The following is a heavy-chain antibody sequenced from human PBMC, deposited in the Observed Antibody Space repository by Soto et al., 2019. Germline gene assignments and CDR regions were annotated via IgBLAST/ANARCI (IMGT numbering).Heavy chain of an antibody. V-gene: IGHV4-39*01. D-gene: IGHD6-13*01. J-gene: IGHJ5*02. Sequence: QLQLQESGPGLVKPSETLSLTCTVSGGSISSSSYYWGWIRQPPGKGLEWIGSIYYSGSTYYNPSLKSRVTISVDTSKKQFPVQLRSVTAADTAVYLCARHCPYIAAAGTHLFDPWGQGTLVTVSS. CDR2: IYYSGST. CDR1: GGSISSSSYY. CDR3: ARHCPYIAAAGTHLFDP.